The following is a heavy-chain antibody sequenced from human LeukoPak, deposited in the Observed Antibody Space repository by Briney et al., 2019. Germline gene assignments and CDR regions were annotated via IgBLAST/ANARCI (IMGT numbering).Heavy chain of an antibody. CDR1: GFTFSSYA. CDR2: ISSNGGST. J-gene: IGHJ4*02. V-gene: IGHV3-64*01. CDR3: ARGRYSGYDSQPCFDY. Sequence: GGSLRLSCAASGFTFSSYAMHWVRQAPGKGLEYVSAISSNGGSTYYANSVKGRFTISRDNSKNTLYLQMGSLRAEDMAVYYCARGRYSGYDSQPCFDYWGQGTLVTVSS. D-gene: IGHD5-12*01.